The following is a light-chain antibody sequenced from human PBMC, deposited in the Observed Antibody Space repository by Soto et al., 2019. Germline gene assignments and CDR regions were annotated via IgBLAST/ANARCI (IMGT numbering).Light chain of an antibody. CDR2: DVS. Sequence: QSALTQPASVSGSPGQSITISCTGTSSDVGGYNYVSWYQQHPGKAPKLMIYDVSNRPSGVSNRFSGSKSGNTASLTISGLQAEDEADYYCSSYTSSSTYLLVGGGTKLTVL. J-gene: IGLJ2*01. CDR3: SSYTSSSTYLL. V-gene: IGLV2-14*01. CDR1: SSDVGGYNY.